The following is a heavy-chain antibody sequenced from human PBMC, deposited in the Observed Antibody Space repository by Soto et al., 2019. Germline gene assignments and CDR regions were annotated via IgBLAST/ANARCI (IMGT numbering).Heavy chain of an antibody. CDR1: GGSISSGDYY. Sequence: QVQLQESGPGLVKPSQTLSLTCTVSGGSISSGDYYWSWIRQPPGKGLEWIGYIYYSGSTYYNPSPKSRVTISVDTSKNQFSLKLSSVTAAYSGVYYCATAFAYGEWCDVFDIWGQGTMVTCSS. CDR2: IYYSGST. CDR3: ATAFAYGEWCDVFDI. V-gene: IGHV4-30-4*01. J-gene: IGHJ3*02. D-gene: IGHD4-17*01.